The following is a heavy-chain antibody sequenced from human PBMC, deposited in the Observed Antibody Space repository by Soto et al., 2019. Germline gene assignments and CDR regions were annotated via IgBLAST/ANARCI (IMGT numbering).Heavy chain of an antibody. D-gene: IGHD1-20*01. V-gene: IGHV1-3*05. CDR3: ARGITLPTPLDY. CDR1: GYTFTSYA. CDR2: INVGNGNT. Sequence: QVQLVQSGAEEKKPGASVKVSCKASGYTFTSYAMHWVRQAPGQRLEWMGWINVGNGNTKYSQKFQGRVTITRDTCASTAYMELSSLRTEDTAVYYCARGITLPTPLDYWGQGTLVTVSS. J-gene: IGHJ4*02.